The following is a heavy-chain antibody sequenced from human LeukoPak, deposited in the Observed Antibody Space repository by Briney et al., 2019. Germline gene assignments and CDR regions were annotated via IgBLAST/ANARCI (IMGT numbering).Heavy chain of an antibody. CDR2: RYTSGST. Sequence: SETLSLTCTVSGGSISSGSYYWNWIRQSAGKGLEWIGRRYTSGSTNYNPSLKSRVTMSVDTSKNQFSLKLRSVTAADTAVYYCARGDYGDYRGSMDVWGKGTTVTVSS. J-gene: IGHJ6*03. D-gene: IGHD4-17*01. V-gene: IGHV4-61*02. CDR3: ARGDYGDYRGSMDV. CDR1: GGSISSGSYY.